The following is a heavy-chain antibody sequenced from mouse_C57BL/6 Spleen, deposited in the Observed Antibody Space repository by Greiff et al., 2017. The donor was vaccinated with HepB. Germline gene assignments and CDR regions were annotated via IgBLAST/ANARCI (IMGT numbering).Heavy chain of an antibody. CDR2: IWSDGST. CDR1: GFSLTSYG. J-gene: IGHJ4*01. V-gene: IGHV2-6-1*01. D-gene: IGHD1-1*02. Sequence: QVHVKQSGPGLVAPSQSLSITCTVSGFSLTSYGVHWVRQPPGKGLEWLVVIWSDGSTTYNSALKSRLSISKDNSKSQVFLKMNSLQTDDTAMYYCARHEGGLEGAMDYWGQGTSVTVSS. CDR3: ARHEGGLEGAMDY.